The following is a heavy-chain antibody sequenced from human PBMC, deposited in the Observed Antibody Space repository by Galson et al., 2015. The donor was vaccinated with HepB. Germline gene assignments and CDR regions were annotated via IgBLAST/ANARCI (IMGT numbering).Heavy chain of an antibody. CDR3: ARVGYDFWSGYYTSIGDY. J-gene: IGHJ4*02. V-gene: IGHV1-18*01. Sequence: SVKVSCKASGYTFTSYGISWVRQAPGQGLEWMGWISAYNGNTNYAQKLQGRVTMATDTSTSTAYMELRSLRSDDTAVYYCARVGYDFWSGYYTSIGDYWGQGTLVTVSS. D-gene: IGHD3-3*01. CDR1: GYTFTSYG. CDR2: ISAYNGNT.